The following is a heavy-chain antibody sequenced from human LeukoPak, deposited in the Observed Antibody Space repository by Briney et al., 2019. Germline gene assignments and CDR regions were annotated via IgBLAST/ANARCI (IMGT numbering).Heavy chain of an antibody. D-gene: IGHD3-3*01. CDR1: GYTFSTYS. CDR3: ARVYDFWSYYWYYMDV. J-gene: IGHJ6*03. V-gene: IGHV1-18*01. CDR2: ISSYNGNT. Sequence: ASVKVSCKASGYTFSTYSVSWVRQAPGQGLEWMGWISSYNGNTNFAQKFQGRITMTTDTSTSTAYMELRSLRSDDTAVYYCARVYDFWSYYWYYMDVWGKGTTVTVSS.